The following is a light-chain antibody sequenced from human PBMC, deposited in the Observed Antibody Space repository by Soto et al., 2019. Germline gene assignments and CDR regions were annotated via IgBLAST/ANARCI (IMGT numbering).Light chain of an antibody. CDR1: QTISSW. CDR2: KAS. V-gene: IGKV1-5*03. J-gene: IGKJ1*01. Sequence: DIQMTQSPSTPSGSVGDRVTITCRASQTISSWLAWYQQKPGKAPKLLIYKASTLKSGVPSRFSGSGSGTEFTLTISILQPDDFATYYCQHYNSYSEAFGQGTKVELK. CDR3: QHYNSYSEA.